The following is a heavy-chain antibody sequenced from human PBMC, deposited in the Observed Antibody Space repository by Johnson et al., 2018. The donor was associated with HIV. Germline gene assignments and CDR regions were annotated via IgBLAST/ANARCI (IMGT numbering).Heavy chain of an antibody. CDR1: GFNLDDYG. CDR2: ISSSGTTI. V-gene: IGHV3-11*04. J-gene: IGHJ3*02. Sequence: VQLVESGGGVVQPGRSLRLSCVASGFNLDDYGMSWVRQAPGKALEWVSYISSSGTTIHYADTVKGRFTISRDNAKNSLYLRMNSLRAADTAMYYCAPYRAFGAAPTWAFDIWGQGTMVTVSS. D-gene: IGHD3-3*01. CDR3: APYRAFGAAPTWAFDI.